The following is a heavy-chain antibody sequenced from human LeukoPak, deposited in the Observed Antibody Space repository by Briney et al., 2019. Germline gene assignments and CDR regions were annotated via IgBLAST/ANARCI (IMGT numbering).Heavy chain of an antibody. CDR2: INPSGGST. J-gene: IGHJ4*02. Sequence: GASVKVSCKASGYTFTSYYMHWVRQAPGQGLEWMGIINPSGGSTSYAQKFQGRVTMTRDTSTSTVYMEQSSLRSEDTAVYYCAREVAAAGRSVIVVTNYFDYWGQGTLVTVSS. CDR3: AREVAAAGRSVIVVTNYFDY. CDR1: GYTFTSYY. V-gene: IGHV1-46*03. D-gene: IGHD6-13*01.